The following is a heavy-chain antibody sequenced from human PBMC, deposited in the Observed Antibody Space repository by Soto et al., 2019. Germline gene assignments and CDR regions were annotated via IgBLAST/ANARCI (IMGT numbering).Heavy chain of an antibody. J-gene: IGHJ4*01. Sequence: SETLSLTCTVSGASSSNYHWNWIRQPPGKGLEWIGYIYYSGTYYNPSLTSRGSMSLDTSKTQFSLNLKSVNTSDTAVYFCALGGFNYGRPFDFWGHGTQVTVSS. CDR1: GASSSNYH. CDR3: ALGGFNYGRPFDF. V-gene: IGHV4-59*01. D-gene: IGHD5-18*01. CDR2: IYYSGT.